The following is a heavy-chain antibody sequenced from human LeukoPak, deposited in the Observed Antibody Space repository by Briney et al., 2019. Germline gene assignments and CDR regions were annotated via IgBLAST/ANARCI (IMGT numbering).Heavy chain of an antibody. CDR1: GYTFTSYG. J-gene: IGHJ4*02. V-gene: IGHV1-18*01. CDR3: AXXXXYLYYDSSGYYYD. CDR2: ISAYNGNT. D-gene: IGHD3-22*01. Sequence: ASVKVSCKASGYTFTSYGISWVRQAPGQGLEWMGWISAYNGNTNYAQKLQGRVTMTTDTSTSTAYMELRSLRSDAPAVYYCAXXXXYLYYDSSGYYYDWGQGTLVTVSS.